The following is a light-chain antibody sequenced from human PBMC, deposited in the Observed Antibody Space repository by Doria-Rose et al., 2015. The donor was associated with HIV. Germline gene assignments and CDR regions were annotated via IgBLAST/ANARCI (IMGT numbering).Light chain of an antibody. Sequence: THSPGSRCVPPGERATLYCRASMRFSSTYLAWYQQKPGQAPSLLIYDGSTRATGIPDRFSASGSGTDFTLTINRLEPEDFTLYYCHQYGTSWTFGQGTKVEI. CDR1: MRFSSTY. CDR3: HQYGTSWT. J-gene: IGKJ1*01. CDR2: DGS. V-gene: IGKV3-20*01.